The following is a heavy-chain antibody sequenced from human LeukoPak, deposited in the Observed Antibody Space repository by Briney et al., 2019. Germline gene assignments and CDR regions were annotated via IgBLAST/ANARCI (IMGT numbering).Heavy chain of an antibody. Sequence: SETLSLTCTASGGSISSYYWSWIRQPPGKGLKWIGYIYYSGSTNYNPSPKSRVTISVDTSKNQFSLKLSSVTAADTAVYYCARLAHLGYCSSTSCPPPQTYYMDVWGKGTTVTVSS. CDR2: IYYSGST. D-gene: IGHD2-2*01. CDR1: GGSISSYY. V-gene: IGHV4-59*01. J-gene: IGHJ6*03. CDR3: ARLAHLGYCSSTSCPPPQTYYMDV.